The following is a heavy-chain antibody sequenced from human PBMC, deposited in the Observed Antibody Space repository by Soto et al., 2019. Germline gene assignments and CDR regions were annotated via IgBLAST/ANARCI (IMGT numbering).Heavy chain of an antibody. J-gene: IGHJ4*01. Sequence: GGSLRLSCAASGFTFGVYWMCWVRQAPGKGLEWLGTIKWDASEKKYVDSVKGRFTISRDNAKNSLYLQMDSLRAEDTAVYYCARDSGYCSGTSVNHYLDYWGHGTLVTVSS. V-gene: IGHV3-7*01. CDR2: IKWDASEK. D-gene: IGHD3-10*01. CDR1: GFTFGVYW. CDR3: ARDSGYCSGTSVNHYLDY.